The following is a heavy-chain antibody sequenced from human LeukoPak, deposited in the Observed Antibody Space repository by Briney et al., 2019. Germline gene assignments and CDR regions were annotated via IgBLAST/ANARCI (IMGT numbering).Heavy chain of an antibody. J-gene: IGHJ6*02. V-gene: IGHV1-3*04. CDR1: GYTFTSYA. Sequence: ASVKVSCKASGYTFTSYAMYWVRQAPGQRLEWMGWINTGNGDTKYSQKFHGRVTITRDTSASTAYMELSSLRSEDTAVYYCARDLSGWSYFYYYGMDVWGQGTTVTVSS. CDR2: INTGNGDT. CDR3: ARDLSGWSYFYYYGMDV. D-gene: IGHD6-19*01.